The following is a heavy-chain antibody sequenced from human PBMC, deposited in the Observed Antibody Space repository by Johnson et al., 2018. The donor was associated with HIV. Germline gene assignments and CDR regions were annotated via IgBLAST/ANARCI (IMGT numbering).Heavy chain of an antibody. J-gene: IGHJ3*01. V-gene: IGHV3-66*01. Sequence: VQLVESGGGLVQPGGSLRLSCAASGFTVSSNHMSWVRQAPGKGLEWVPVIYSGGSTYHAAPVKGRFIISRDNSKNAVSLQMNSLRAEDTAVYYCARGYILTGYSGAFDVWGRGTMVTVSS. D-gene: IGHD3-9*01. CDR3: ARGYILTGYSGAFDV. CDR2: IYSGGST. CDR1: GFTVSSNH.